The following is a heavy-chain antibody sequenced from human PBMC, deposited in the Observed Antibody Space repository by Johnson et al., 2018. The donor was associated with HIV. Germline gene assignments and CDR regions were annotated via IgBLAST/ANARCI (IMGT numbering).Heavy chain of an antibody. CDR1: GFSFSSYA. D-gene: IGHD1-7*01. V-gene: IGHV3-30-3*01. Sequence: QMLLVESGGGVVQPGRSLRLSCAASGFSFSSYAMHWVRQSPGKGLEWVAVISYDGGSKYYADSVKGRFTISRDNAKNSLYLQMNSLRAEDTAVYYCAMVNWNYEAFDIWGQGTMVTVSS. CDR3: AMVNWNYEAFDI. J-gene: IGHJ3*02. CDR2: ISYDGGSK.